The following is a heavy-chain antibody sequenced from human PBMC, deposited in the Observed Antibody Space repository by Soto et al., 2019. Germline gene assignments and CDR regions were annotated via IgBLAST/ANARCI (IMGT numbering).Heavy chain of an antibody. Sequence: GGSLRLSCAASGFTFSSYGMHWVRQAPGKGLEWVAVIWYDGSNKYYADSVKGRFTISRDNSKNTLYLQMNSLRAEDTAVYYCAREGGSRYDSSGYSWQRKKFDYWGQGTLVTVSS. CDR1: GFTFSSYG. CDR3: AREGGSRYDSSGYSWQRKKFDY. CDR2: IWYDGSNK. V-gene: IGHV3-33*01. J-gene: IGHJ4*02. D-gene: IGHD3-22*01.